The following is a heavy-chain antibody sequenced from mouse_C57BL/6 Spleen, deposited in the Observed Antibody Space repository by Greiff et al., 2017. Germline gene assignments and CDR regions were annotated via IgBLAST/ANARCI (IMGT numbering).Heavy chain of an antibody. J-gene: IGHJ2*01. CDR2: INPYNGGT. CDR3: ARYDYDDFDY. D-gene: IGHD2-4*01. V-gene: IGHV1-19*01. CDR1: GYTFTDYY. Sequence: VQLKESGPVLVKPGASVKMSCKASGYTFTDYYMNWVKQSHGKSLEWIGVINPYNGGTSYNQKFKGKATLTVDKSSSTAYMELNSLTSEDSAVYYCARYDYDDFDYWGQGTTLTVSS.